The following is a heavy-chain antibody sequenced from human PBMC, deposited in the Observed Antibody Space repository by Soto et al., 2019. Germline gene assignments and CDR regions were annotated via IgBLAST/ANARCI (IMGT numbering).Heavy chain of an antibody. Sequence: EVQLLESGGGLVQPGGSLRLSCAASGFTFSSYAMSWVRQAPGKGLEWVSAISGSGGSTYYADSVKGRFTISRDNSKNTLYLQMNSMRAEDTVVDYCAKDLKRGAAQNYGGSDSNFVYWGQGTLVTVSS. V-gene: IGHV3-23*01. CDR1: GFTFSSYA. CDR3: AKDLKRGAAQNYGGSDSNFVY. J-gene: IGHJ4*02. D-gene: IGHD3-10*01. CDR2: ISGSGGST.